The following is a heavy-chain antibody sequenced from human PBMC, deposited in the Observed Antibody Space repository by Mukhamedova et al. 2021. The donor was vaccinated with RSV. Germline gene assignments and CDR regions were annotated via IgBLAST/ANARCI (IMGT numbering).Heavy chain of an antibody. D-gene: IGHD2/OR15-2a*01. V-gene: IGHV4-4*07. CDR3: ARARQPSSMGFYYHYMDV. CDR2: ISDTGKT. Sequence: QSAGKGLEWIGRISDTGKTNYNPSLKSRLTLSIDPSNNQFSLTLNSVTAVDAAVYYCARARQPSSMGFYYHYMDVWGAGITVTVSS. J-gene: IGHJ6*03.